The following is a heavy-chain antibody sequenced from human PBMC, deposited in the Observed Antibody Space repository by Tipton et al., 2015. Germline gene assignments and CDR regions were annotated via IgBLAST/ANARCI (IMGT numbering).Heavy chain of an antibody. CDR3: ACQDYDSLTRDYQTVDY. V-gene: IGHV4-30-2*03. J-gene: IGHJ4*02. D-gene: IGHD3-9*01. Sequence: TFDDYAMHWVRQAPGKGLEWIGSLSYSGKTDYNPPLRSRVTISVDTSKNQFSLRLSSVTAADTAVYYCACQDYDSLTRDYQTVDYWGQGTLVTVSS. CDR2: LSYSGKT. CDR1: TFDDYA.